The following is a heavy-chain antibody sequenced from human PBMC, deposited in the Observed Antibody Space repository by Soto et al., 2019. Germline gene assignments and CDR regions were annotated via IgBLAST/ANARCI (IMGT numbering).Heavy chain of an antibody. CDR2: IWYDGSNK. V-gene: IGHV3-33*01. CDR1: GFTFSSYG. CDR3: ARDRGIAALGAMDV. Sequence: QVQLVESGGGVVQPGRSLRLSCAASGFTFSSYGMHWVRQAPGKGLEWVAVIWYDGSNKYYADSVKGRFTISRDNSKNTLYLQMNSLRAEDTAVYYCARDRGIAALGAMDVWGQGTTVTVSS. D-gene: IGHD6-13*01. J-gene: IGHJ6*02.